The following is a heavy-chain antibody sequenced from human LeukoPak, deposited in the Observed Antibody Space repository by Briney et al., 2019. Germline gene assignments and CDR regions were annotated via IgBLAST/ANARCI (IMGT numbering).Heavy chain of an antibody. Sequence: GGSLRLSCAASGFTISSYGIHWVRQAPGKGLEWVAVISYDGSNKYYADSVKGRFTISRDNSKNTLYLQMNSLRAEDTAVYYCAKSAVVVAIRGVDYWGQGTLVTVSS. D-gene: IGHD3-22*01. CDR3: AKSAVVVAIRGVDY. V-gene: IGHV3-30*18. CDR2: ISYDGSNK. J-gene: IGHJ4*02. CDR1: GFTISSYG.